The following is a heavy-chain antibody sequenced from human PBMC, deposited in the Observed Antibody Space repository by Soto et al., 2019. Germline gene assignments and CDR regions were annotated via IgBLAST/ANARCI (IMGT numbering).Heavy chain of an antibody. J-gene: IGHJ4*02. CDR3: AKDPSPYEMDYFDY. V-gene: IGHV3-30*18. Sequence: QVQLVESGGGVVQPGRSLRLSCAASGFTFSSYGMHWVRQAPGKGLEWVAVISYDGSNKYYADSVKGRFTISRDNSKNTLYLQMNSLRAEDTAVYYCAKDPSPYEMDYFDYWGQGTLVTVSS. CDR2: ISYDGSNK. D-gene: IGHD2-2*01. CDR1: GFTFSSYG.